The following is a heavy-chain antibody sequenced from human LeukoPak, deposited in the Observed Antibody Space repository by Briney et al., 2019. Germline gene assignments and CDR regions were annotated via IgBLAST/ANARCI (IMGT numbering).Heavy chain of an antibody. D-gene: IGHD3-3*01. V-gene: IGHV4-59*01. Sequence: PSEXXSLTCTVSGGSISSYYWSWVRQPPGKGLEWMGYIYYSGSTNYNPSLTSRGTISVDTTKNKSSLRMRCVAAADTAVYYCARSRKEDFWSGYFFDYWGQGTLVTVSS. CDR2: IYYSGST. CDR1: GGSISSYY. CDR3: ARSRKEDFWSGYFFDY. J-gene: IGHJ4*02.